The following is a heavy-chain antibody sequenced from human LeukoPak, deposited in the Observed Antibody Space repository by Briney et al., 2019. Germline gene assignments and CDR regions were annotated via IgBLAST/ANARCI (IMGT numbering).Heavy chain of an antibody. J-gene: IGHJ5*02. CDR1: GGSISSYY. CDR3: ARGLWFGELFWFDP. Sequence: SETLSLTCTVSGGSISSYYWSWIRQPPGKGVEWIGYIYYSGSTNYNPSLKSRVTISVDTSKNQFSLKLSSVTAADTAVYYCARGLWFGELFWFDPWGQGTLVTVSS. V-gene: IGHV4-59*08. CDR2: IYYSGST. D-gene: IGHD3-10*01.